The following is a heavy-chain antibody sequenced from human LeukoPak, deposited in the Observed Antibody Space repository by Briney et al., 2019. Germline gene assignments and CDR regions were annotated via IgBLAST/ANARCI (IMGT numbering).Heavy chain of an antibody. V-gene: IGHV2-5*02. CDR1: GFSLSTSGVG. D-gene: IGHD5/OR15-5a*01. CDR2: IYWDDDK. CDR3: AHSGVLDSYNWFDP. Sequence: SGPTLVKPTQTLTLTCTFSGFSLSTSGVGVGWIRQPPGKALEWLALIYWDDDKRYSPSLKSRLTITKDTSKNQVVLTMTNMYPVDTATYYCAHSGVLDSYNWFDPWGQGTLVTVSS. J-gene: IGHJ5*02.